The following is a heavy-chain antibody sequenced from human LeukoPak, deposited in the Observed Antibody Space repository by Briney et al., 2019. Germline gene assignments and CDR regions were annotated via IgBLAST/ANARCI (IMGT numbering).Heavy chain of an antibody. Sequence: GGSLRLSCAASGFTFSDYYMSWIRQAPGKGLEWVSYISSSGSTIYYADSVKGRFTISRDNAKNSLYLQMNSLRGEDTALYYCARGGLKQRHAFDIWGQGTMVTVSS. V-gene: IGHV3-11*01. J-gene: IGHJ3*02. CDR2: ISSSGSTI. D-gene: IGHD1/OR15-1a*01. CDR1: GFTFSDYY. CDR3: ARGGLKQRHAFDI.